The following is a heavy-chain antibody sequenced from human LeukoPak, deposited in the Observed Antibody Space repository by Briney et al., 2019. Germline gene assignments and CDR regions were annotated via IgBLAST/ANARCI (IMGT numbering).Heavy chain of an antibody. CDR1: GFTFSSYW. CDR3: AKVVWNSSGWYGGNDY. Sequence: PGGSLRLSCAASGFTFSSYWMHWVRQAPGKGLVWVARIKGDGSSTSYADSVKGRLTISRDNSKNTLYLQMNSLRAEDTAVYYCAKVVWNSSGWYGGNDYWGQGTLVTVSS. CDR2: IKGDGSST. V-gene: IGHV3-74*01. D-gene: IGHD6-19*01. J-gene: IGHJ4*02.